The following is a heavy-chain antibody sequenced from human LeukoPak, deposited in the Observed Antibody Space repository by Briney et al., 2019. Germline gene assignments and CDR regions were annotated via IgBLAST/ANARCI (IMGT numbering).Heavy chain of an antibody. Sequence: SETLSLTCAVSGYSISIAYYWGWIRQPPGKGLEWIVRIFRGGSTSYNPSLMSRLTMSMDTSKNQFSLQLTSVTAADTAVYYCARYDSRGSGSTQLEYWGQGILVTISS. J-gene: IGHJ4*02. CDR3: ARYDSRGSGSTQLEY. D-gene: IGHD3-3*01. CDR1: GYSISIAYY. CDR2: IFRGGST. V-gene: IGHV4-38-2*01.